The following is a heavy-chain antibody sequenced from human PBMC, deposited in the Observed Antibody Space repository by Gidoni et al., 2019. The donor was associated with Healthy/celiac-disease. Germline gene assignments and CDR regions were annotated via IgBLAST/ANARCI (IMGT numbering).Heavy chain of an antibody. D-gene: IGHD3-22*01. CDR1: GFTFRSSG. Sequence: QVQLVESGGGVFQPGRSLRLSCAASGFTFRSSGMHWVRQAPGKGLEWVAVISYDGSNKYYADSVKGRFTISRDNSKNTLYLQMNSLRAEDTAVYYCAKDYYDSSGYYHYYYYYYGMDVWGQGTTVTVSS. CDR2: ISYDGSNK. CDR3: AKDYYDSSGYYHYYYYYYGMDV. V-gene: IGHV3-30*18. J-gene: IGHJ6*02.